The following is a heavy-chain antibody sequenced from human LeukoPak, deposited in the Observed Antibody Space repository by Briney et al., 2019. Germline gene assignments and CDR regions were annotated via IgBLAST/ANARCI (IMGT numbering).Heavy chain of an antibody. Sequence: SETLSLTCAVSGYSISGGYYWGWIRQPPGKGLEWIGSIYHGGSTYYNPSLKSRVTMSVDTSKNQFSLKLSSVTAADTAVYYCARGSSLTGYYTNFDYWGQGTLVTVSS. CDR1: GYSISGGYY. CDR3: ARGSSLTGYYTNFDY. CDR2: IYHGGST. J-gene: IGHJ4*02. D-gene: IGHD3-9*01. V-gene: IGHV4-38-2*01.